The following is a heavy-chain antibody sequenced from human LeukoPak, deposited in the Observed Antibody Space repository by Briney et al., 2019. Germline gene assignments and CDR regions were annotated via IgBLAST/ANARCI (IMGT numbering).Heavy chain of an antibody. CDR3: ARSFYESSGYYLGY. V-gene: IGHV3-74*03. Sequence: GGSLRLSCAASGFTFSSYWMHWVRRVPGKGLEWVSRSNSDGRSTTYADSVNGRLTISRDNAKNTLYLQMNSLRAEDTAVYYCARSFYESSGYYLGYWGQGTLVTVSS. J-gene: IGHJ4*02. CDR2: SNSDGRST. CDR1: GFTFSSYW. D-gene: IGHD3-22*01.